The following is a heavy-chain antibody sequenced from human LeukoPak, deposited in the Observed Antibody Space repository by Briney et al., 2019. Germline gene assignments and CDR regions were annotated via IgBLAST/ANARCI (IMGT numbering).Heavy chain of an antibody. D-gene: IGHD1-26*01. CDR2: IYYSGST. CDR3: ARESGIVGATFDY. V-gene: IGHV4-30-4*08. CDR1: GGSISSGSYY. Sequence: PSETLSLTCTVSGGSISSGSYYWSWIRQPPGKGLEWIGYIYYSGSTYYNPSLKSRVTISVDTSKNQFSLKLSSVTAADTAVYYCARESGIVGATFDYWGQGTLVTVSS. J-gene: IGHJ4*02.